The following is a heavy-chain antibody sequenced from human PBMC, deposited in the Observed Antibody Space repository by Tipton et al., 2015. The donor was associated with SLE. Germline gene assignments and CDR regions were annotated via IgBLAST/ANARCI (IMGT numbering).Heavy chain of an antibody. CDR3: ARDRPITGTTFCDY. Sequence: QLVQSGGGVVHPGRSLRLSCAASGFTFSSYSMNWVRQAPGKGLEWVSSISSSSSYIYYADSVKGRFTISRDNAKNSLYLQMNSLRAEDAAVYYCARDRPITGTTFCDYWGQGTLVTVSS. J-gene: IGHJ4*02. D-gene: IGHD1-7*01. CDR2: ISSSSSYI. V-gene: IGHV3-21*01. CDR1: GFTFSSYS.